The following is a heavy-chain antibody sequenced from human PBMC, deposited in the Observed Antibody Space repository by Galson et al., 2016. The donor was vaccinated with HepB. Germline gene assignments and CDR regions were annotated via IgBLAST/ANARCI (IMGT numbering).Heavy chain of an antibody. CDR3: AKPQGIFGVVPERPFDY. Sequence: SLRLSCAASGFSLRSYAMTWVRQAPGKGLEFVSAISGSSDSTYYADSVKGRFTISRDNSKNTLYLQMNSLRAEDTAVYYCAKPQGIFGVVPERPFDYWGQGTLVTVSS. J-gene: IGHJ4*02. CDR2: ISGSSDST. D-gene: IGHD3-3*02. V-gene: IGHV3-23*01. CDR1: GFSLRSYA.